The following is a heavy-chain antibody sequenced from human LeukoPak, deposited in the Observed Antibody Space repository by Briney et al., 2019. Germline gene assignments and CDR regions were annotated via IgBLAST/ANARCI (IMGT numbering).Heavy chain of an antibody. CDR3: ARATGYDILTGYYTGRNYFDY. Sequence: SETLSLTCTVSGGSISSYYWSWIRQPPGKGLEWIGYIYYSGSTNYNPSLKSRVTISVDTSKNQISLKLSSVTAADTAVYYCARATGYDILTGYYTGRNYFDYWGQGTLVTVSS. V-gene: IGHV4-59*01. CDR1: GGSISSYY. CDR2: IYYSGST. D-gene: IGHD3-9*01. J-gene: IGHJ4*02.